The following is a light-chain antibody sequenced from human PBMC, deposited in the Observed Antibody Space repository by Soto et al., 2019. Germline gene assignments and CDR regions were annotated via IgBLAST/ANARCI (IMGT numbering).Light chain of an antibody. V-gene: IGKV1-5*03. CDR1: QSISSW. Sequence: DIQMTQSPSTLSASVGDRVTITCRASQSISSWLAWYQQKPGKAPKLLIYKASSLESGVPSRFSGSGSGTEFTLTISSLQPDDSATYYCQRYNGTFGQGTRLEIK. CDR2: KAS. CDR3: QRYNGT. J-gene: IGKJ5*01.